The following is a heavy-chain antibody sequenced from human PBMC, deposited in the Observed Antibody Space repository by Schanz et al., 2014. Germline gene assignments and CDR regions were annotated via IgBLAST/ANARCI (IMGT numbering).Heavy chain of an antibody. D-gene: IGHD3-22*01. CDR3: ARGREVVAKIFDV. Sequence: QVQLVDSGGGLVKPGGSPRLSCAASGFTFSDYYMAWIRQAPGKGLEWVSHISGSSIHKNYADSVKGRFSISRDNAKNSLYLQMNSLRAEDTGVYYCARGREVVAKIFDVWGQGTLVAVSS. CDR1: GFTFSDYY. CDR2: ISGSSIHK. J-gene: IGHJ4*02. V-gene: IGHV3-11*06.